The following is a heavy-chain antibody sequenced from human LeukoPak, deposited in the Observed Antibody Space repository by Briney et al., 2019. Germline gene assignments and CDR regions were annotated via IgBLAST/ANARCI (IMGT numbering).Heavy chain of an antibody. CDR2: ISYSGTT. CDR3: AESGGKYSPLGY. CDR1: GGSISSFY. D-gene: IGHD3-16*01. V-gene: IGHV4-59*01. J-gene: IGHJ4*02. Sequence: SETLSLTCAVSGGSISSFYWSWIRQPPGKGLEWIGYISYSGTTNYNPSLKSRVTISVDTSKNQFSLNLTSVTATDTAVYYCAESGGKYSPLGYWSQGTLVTVSS.